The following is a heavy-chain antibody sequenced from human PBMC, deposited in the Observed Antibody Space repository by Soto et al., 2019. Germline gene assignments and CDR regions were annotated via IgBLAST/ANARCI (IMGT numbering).Heavy chain of an antibody. J-gene: IGHJ4*02. CDR1: GFTFSKYA. V-gene: IGHV3-64D*06. D-gene: IGHD1-26*01. CDR3: VKDHGHYYLSIDL. Sequence: GESRTRTWSVSGFTFSKYAIHWVWQPQGKGLEYVGAITNHESGTDHANSMKGRCTISRDKSKNTVFLQMISLRPEDTAIYYFVKDHGHYYLSIDLWGRGTLVTVSS. CDR2: ITNHESGT.